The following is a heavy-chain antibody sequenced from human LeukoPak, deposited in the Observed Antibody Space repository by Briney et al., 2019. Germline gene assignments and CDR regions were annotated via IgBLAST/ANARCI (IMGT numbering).Heavy chain of an antibody. D-gene: IGHD1-26*01. J-gene: IGHJ3*01. V-gene: IGHV4-59*13. CDR2: ISYSGRT. Sequence: SETLSLTCSVSGGSIGSSYWNWIRLSPGKGLEWIGYISYSGRTNYSPSLKSRVTISIDTSKNQLSLTLTSVTAADTALYYCARDRSGTYYTFDVWGQGTMVSVSA. CDR1: GGSIGSSY. CDR3: ARDRSGTYYTFDV.